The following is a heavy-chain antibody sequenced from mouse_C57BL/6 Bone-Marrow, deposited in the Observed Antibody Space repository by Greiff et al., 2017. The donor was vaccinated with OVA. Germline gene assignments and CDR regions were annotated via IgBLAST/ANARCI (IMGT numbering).Heavy chain of an antibody. CDR2: ISYDGSN. J-gene: IGHJ3*01. V-gene: IGHV3-6*01. D-gene: IGHD2-4*01. Sequence: VQLKESGPGLVKPSQSLSLTCSVTGYSITSGYYWNWIRQFPGNKLEWMGYISYDGSNNYNPSLKNRISITRDTSKNQFFLKLNSVTTEDTATYYCASGGIYYDYGAYWGQGTLVTVSA. CDR1: GYSITSGYY. CDR3: ASGGIYYDYGAY.